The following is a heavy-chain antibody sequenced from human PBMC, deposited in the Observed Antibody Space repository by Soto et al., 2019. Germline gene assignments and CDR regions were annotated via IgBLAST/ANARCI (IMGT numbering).Heavy chain of an antibody. CDR3: ARRQIPPPTRGAANARGGMDV. CDR2: IWNDGSNS. D-gene: IGHD6-13*01. Sequence: ESGGGVVQPGRSLRLSCAASGFTFNNYGMHWVRQAPGKGLEWLAVIWNDGSNSSYANSVKGRFTISRDNSKNTLYLQMSILRAEDTAVYYCARRQIPPPTRGAANARGGMDVWGQGTTVTVSS. J-gene: IGHJ6*02. CDR1: GFTFNNYG. V-gene: IGHV3-33*01.